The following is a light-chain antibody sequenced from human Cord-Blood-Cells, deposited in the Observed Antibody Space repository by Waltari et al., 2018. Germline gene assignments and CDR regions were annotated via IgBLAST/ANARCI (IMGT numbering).Light chain of an antibody. CDR2: DVR. V-gene: IGLV2-14*01. CDR3: SSYTSSSTLV. CDR1: SSDVGGYNY. Sequence: QSALTQPAPVSGSPGQSITISCTGTSSDVGGYNYVSWYQQHPGKAPKLMIYDVRNRPSGVSNRFSGSQSGNTASLTISGLQAEDEADYYCSSYTSSSTLVFGGGTKLTVL. J-gene: IGLJ2*01.